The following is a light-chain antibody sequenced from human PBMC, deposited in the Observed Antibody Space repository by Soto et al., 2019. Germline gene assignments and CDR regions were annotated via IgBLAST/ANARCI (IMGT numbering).Light chain of an antibody. CDR1: SSDVGGYNY. CDR2: DVS. J-gene: IGLJ2*01. V-gene: IGLV2-14*01. CDR3: SSYTSSSTVV. Sequence: QSALTQPASVSGSPGQSITISCTGTSSDVGGYNYVSWYQQHPGKAPKLMIYDVSNRPSGVSNRFSGSKSVNTASLTISGLQAEDEADYYSSSYTSSSTVVFGGGTKLTVL.